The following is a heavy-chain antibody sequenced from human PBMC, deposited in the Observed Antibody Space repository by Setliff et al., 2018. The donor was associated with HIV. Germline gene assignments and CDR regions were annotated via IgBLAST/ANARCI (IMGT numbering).Heavy chain of an antibody. CDR1: GGSISSNSYY. CDR2: IYYSGGT. CDR3: ARRGIAAAGSDS. V-gene: IGHV4-39*01. D-gene: IGHD6-13*01. Sequence: SETLSLTCTVSGGSISSNSYYWGWFRQHPGKGLEWIGRIYYSGGTYYTPSLKSRVTISVDTSQNQFSLTLNSVTAADTAVYYCARRGIAAAGSDSWGQGTLVTVSS. J-gene: IGHJ4*02.